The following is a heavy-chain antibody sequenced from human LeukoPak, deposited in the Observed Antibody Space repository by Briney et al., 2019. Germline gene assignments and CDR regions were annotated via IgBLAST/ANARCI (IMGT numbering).Heavy chain of an antibody. J-gene: IGHJ4*02. D-gene: IGHD1-1*01. CDR1: GFTFSSYS. CDR2: ISSSSSYI. CDR3: ARDMSTTGTTTFDY. V-gene: IGHV3-21*01. Sequence: PGGSLRLSCAASGFTFSSYSMNWVRQAPGKGLEWVSSISSSSSYIYYADSVKGRFTISRDNAKNSLYLQMNSLRAEDTAVYYCARDMSTTGTTTFDYWGQGTLVTVSS.